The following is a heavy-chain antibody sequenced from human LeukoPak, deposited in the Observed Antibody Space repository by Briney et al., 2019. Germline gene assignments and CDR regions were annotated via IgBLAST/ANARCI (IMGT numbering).Heavy chain of an antibody. CDR3: ARTTKYYYGSGSPEAHDY. V-gene: IGHV4-31*03. CDR2: IYYSGST. CDR1: GGSISSGGYY. Sequence: SETLSLTYTVSGGSISSGGYYWSWIRQHPGKGLEWIGYIYYSGSTYYNPSLKSRVTISVDTSKNQFSLKLSSVTAADTAVYYCARTTKYYYGSGSPEAHDYWAREPWSPSPQ. J-gene: IGHJ4*02. D-gene: IGHD3-10*01.